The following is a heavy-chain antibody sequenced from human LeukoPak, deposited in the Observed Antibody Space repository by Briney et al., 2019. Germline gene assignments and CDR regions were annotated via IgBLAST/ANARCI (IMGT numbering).Heavy chain of an antibody. CDR2: INHSGST. D-gene: IGHD3-10*01. CDR3: ARGFYGAGSHFDY. CDR1: GGSISSYY. J-gene: IGHJ4*02. Sequence: PSETLSLTCTVSGGSISSYYWSWIRQPPGKGLEWIGEINHSGSTNYNPSLKSRVTISVDMSKNQLSLRLTSVTAADTAVYYCARGFYGAGSHFDYWGQGTLVTVSS. V-gene: IGHV4-34*01.